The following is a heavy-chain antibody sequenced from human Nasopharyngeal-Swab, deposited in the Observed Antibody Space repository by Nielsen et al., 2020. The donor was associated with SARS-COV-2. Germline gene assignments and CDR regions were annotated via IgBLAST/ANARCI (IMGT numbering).Heavy chain of an antibody. CDR3: ARRGDCNGNPCYSDY. D-gene: IGHD2-21*02. J-gene: IGHJ4*02. CDR1: GYSFTNYW. CDR2: LYPGDSSI. Sequence: GGSLRLSCKASGYSFTNYWIGWVRQMPGTGLAWMGPLYPGDSSIRYIPSFQGQVTISVDKSISTTYLQWSNLKASDAATYYCARRGDCNGNPCYSDYWGQGTLVTVSS. V-gene: IGHV5-51*01.